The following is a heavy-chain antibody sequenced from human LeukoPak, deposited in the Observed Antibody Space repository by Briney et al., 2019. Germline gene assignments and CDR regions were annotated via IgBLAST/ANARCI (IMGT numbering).Heavy chain of an antibody. V-gene: IGHV3-53*01. CDR3: ARKNGQWLAYDY. CDR2: IYSGGST. Sequence: GGSLTLFCAVSVFTVSSNYMSWVRQAPGKGLEWVSVIYSGGSTNYADSVKGRFTISRDNSKNTMYLQMNSLRAEYTAVYYCARKNGQWLAYDYWGQGTLVTVSS. CDR1: VFTVSSNY. J-gene: IGHJ4*02. D-gene: IGHD6-19*01.